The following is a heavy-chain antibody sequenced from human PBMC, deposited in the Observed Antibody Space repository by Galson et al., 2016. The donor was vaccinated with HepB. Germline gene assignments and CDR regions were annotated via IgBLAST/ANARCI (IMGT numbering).Heavy chain of an antibody. CDR2: ISDSGAFA. CDR1: GFTFNNYA. V-gene: IGHV3-23*01. D-gene: IGHD3-9*01. J-gene: IGHJ4*02. CDR3: AKDHTRIVTVHLDY. Sequence: SLRLSCAASGFTFNNYAMNWVRQAPGKGLEWVAAISDSGAFAYNADSVKGRFTISRDNSKNTLYLQMNSLRADDTAVYYCAKDHTRIVTVHLDYWGQGTLVAVSS.